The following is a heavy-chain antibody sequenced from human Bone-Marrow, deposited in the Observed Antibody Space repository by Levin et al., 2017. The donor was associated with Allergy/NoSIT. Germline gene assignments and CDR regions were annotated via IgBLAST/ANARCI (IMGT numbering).Heavy chain of an antibody. CDR1: GFIFSSYS. D-gene: IGHD1-1*01. J-gene: IGHJ4*02. CDR3: GRGASVTGSTLSPVDY. CDR2: TSYDGSTS. Sequence: GGSLRLSCAVSGFIFSSYSMHWVRQAPGKGLEWVAVTSYDGSTSYYPDSVKERMSVSRDNSQKSLFLQIHSLRPDDTAFYYCGRGASVTGSTLSPVDYWGQGVLVIVSS. V-gene: IGHV3-30-3*01.